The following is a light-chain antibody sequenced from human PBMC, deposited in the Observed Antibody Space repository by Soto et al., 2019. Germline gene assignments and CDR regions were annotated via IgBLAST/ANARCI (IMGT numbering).Light chain of an antibody. V-gene: IGKV3-20*01. J-gene: IGKJ4*01. Sequence: EIVLTHSPDTLSLSPGERATLSCGASQSLNNNYLAWYQQKPGQAPRLLIYGASRRATGIPDRFSGSGSGTDFTLTISRLEPEDFAVYYCQHYVGLPLTFGGGTKVEI. CDR2: GAS. CDR3: QHYVGLPLT. CDR1: QSLNNNY.